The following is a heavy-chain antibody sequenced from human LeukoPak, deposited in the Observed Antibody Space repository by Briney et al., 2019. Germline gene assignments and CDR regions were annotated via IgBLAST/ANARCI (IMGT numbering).Heavy chain of an antibody. CDR1: GFSFSSYA. Sequence: GGSLRLSCAASGFSFSSYAIHWVRQAPGKGLEWVSAISESGGTRNYVDSVKGRFTISRDNSKNTLYLQMSSLRAEDTAVYYCAREMATITYAFDIWGQGTMVTVSS. CDR3: AREMATITYAFDI. D-gene: IGHD5-24*01. CDR2: ISESGGTR. J-gene: IGHJ3*02. V-gene: IGHV3-23*01.